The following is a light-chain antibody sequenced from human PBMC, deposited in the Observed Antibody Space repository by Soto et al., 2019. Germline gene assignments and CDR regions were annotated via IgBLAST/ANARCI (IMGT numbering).Light chain of an antibody. CDR2: AAS. V-gene: IGKV1-39*01. CDR1: QSISSY. J-gene: IGKJ1*01. CDR3: QQSYSTPKWT. Sequence: DIQMTQSPSSVSASVADRVTITCRASQSISSYLNWYQQKPGKAPKLLIYAASSLQSGVPSRFSGSGSGTDFTLTISSLQPEDFATYYCQQSYSTPKWTFGQGTKVDIK.